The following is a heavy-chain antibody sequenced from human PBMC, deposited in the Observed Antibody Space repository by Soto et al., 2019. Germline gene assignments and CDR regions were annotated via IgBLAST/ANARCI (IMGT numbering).Heavy chain of an antibody. Sequence: SETLSLTCTVSGGSISSGDYYWSWIRQPPGKGLEWIGYIYYSGSTYYNPSLKSRVTISVDTSKNQFSLKLSSVTAADTAVYYFARVMVLYGSGKASYYYYGMDVWGKGTTVTVSS. V-gene: IGHV4-30-4*01. CDR1: GGSISSGDYY. CDR2: IYYSGST. D-gene: IGHD3-10*01. J-gene: IGHJ6*04. CDR3: ARVMVLYGSGKASYYYYGMDV.